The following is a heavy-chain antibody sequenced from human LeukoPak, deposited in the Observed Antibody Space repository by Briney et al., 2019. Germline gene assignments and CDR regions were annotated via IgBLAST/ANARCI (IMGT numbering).Heavy chain of an antibody. V-gene: IGHV3-21*01. J-gene: IGHJ1*01. Sequence: GGSLRLSCAASGFTFSRYSMNWVRQAPGKGLEWVSSISIGSTYTYYADSVRGRFTISRDNAKNSLYLQMNSLRAEDTAVYYCARDDNAYCSGGSCSYFQHWGQGTLVTVSS. CDR3: ARDDNAYCSGGSCSYFQH. CDR2: ISIGSTYT. CDR1: GFTFSRYS. D-gene: IGHD2-15*01.